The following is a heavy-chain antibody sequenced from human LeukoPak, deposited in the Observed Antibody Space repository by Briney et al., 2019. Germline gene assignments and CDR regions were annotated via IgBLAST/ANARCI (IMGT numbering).Heavy chain of an antibody. CDR2: INHSGST. D-gene: IGHD3-3*01. CDR3: ARDRNYDFWSGYYTGYFDY. CDR1: GGSFSGYY. J-gene: IGHJ4*02. Sequence: SETLSLTCAVYGGSFSGYYWSWIRQPPGKGLEWIGEINHSGSTNYNPSLKSQVTISVDTSKNQFSLILSSVTAEDTAVYYCARDRNYDFWSGYYTGYFDYWGQGTLVTVSS. V-gene: IGHV4-34*01.